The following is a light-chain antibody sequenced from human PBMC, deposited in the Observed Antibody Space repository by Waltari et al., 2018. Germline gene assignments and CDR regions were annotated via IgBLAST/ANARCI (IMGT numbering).Light chain of an antibody. V-gene: IGLV2-8*01. CDR2: EVT. J-gene: IGLJ2*01. Sequence: QSALTQPPSASGSPGQSVTIPCTGTSSDVGTYNYVSWYQQHPGKAPKLMIYEVTKRPSGVPDRFSGSKSGNTASLTVSGLQAEDEADYYCSSYAGSNNLLFGGGTKLTVV. CDR3: SSYAGSNNLL. CDR1: SSDVGTYNY.